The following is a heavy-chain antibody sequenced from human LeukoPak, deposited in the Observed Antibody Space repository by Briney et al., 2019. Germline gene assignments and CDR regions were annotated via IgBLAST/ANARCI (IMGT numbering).Heavy chain of an antibody. CDR3: ARDINYYDTSGYGFDY. Sequence: SETLSLTCTVSGGSISNNYWSWIRQPPGKGLEWVGYIYNSGSTNYNPSLKSRVTISVDTSKNQFSLKLSSVTAADTAVYYCARDINYYDTSGYGFDYWGQGTQVTVSS. CDR2: IYNSGST. D-gene: IGHD3-22*01. V-gene: IGHV4-4*08. CDR1: GGSISNNY. J-gene: IGHJ4*02.